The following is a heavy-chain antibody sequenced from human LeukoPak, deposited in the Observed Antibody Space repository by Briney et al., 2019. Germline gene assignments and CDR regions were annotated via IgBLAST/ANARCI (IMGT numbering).Heavy chain of an antibody. CDR1: GFTFSHHG. V-gene: IGHV3-48*04. CDR3: ARGGAAYYDILTGSGFDY. CDR2: ISSSGSTI. J-gene: IGHJ4*02. D-gene: IGHD3-9*01. Sequence: GGSLRLSCAASGFTFSHHGMNWVRQAPGKGLEWVSYISSSGSTIYYADSVKGRFTISRDNAKNSLYLQMNSLRAEDTAVYYCARGGAAYYDILTGSGFDYWGQGTLVTVSS.